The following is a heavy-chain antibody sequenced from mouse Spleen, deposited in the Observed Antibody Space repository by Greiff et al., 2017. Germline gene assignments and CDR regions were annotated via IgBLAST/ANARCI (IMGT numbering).Heavy chain of an antibody. D-gene: IGHD2-2*01. CDR2: IHPNSGST. J-gene: IGHJ2*01. CDR1: GYTFTSYW. CDR3: ANYGYDGSYFDY. V-gene: IGHV1-64*01. Sequence: QVQLQQPGAELVKPGASVKLSCKASGYTFTSYWMHWVKQRPGQGLEWIGMIHPNSGSTNYNEKFKSKATLTVDKSSSTAYMQLSSLTSEDSAVYYCANYGYDGSYFDYWGQGTTLTVSS.